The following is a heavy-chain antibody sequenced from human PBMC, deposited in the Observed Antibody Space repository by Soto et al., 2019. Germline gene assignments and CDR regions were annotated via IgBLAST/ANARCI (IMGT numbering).Heavy chain of an antibody. D-gene: IGHD3-10*01. V-gene: IGHV3-23*01. CDR2: VSGSGSTT. J-gene: IGHJ3*01. CDR1: GFTFSNYA. Sequence: EVQLLESGGGLVQPGGSLRLSCAASGFTFSNYAMSWVRQAPGKGLEWVSTVSGSGSTTYYADSVKGRFTISRDNSRNTVHLQMDSLKAEDTAVDHCAKPPPNYFSARAFDLWGQGTMVTVSS. CDR3: AKPPPNYFSARAFDL.